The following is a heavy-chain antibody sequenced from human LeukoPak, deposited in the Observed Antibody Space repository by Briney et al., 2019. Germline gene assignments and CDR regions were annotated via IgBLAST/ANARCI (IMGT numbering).Heavy chain of an antibody. J-gene: IGHJ4*02. CDR1: GFSFSTHW. V-gene: IGHV3-74*01. CDR3: GSLTVVARDH. CDR2: INSDGSAT. D-gene: IGHD3-22*01. Sequence: PGGSLRLSRSASGFSFSTHWMHWVRQAPGKGLVYVAQINSDGSATAYADSVKGRFTISRDNAKNTLYLEMSNLRAEDTAVYYCGSLTVVARDHWGQGTLVTVSS.